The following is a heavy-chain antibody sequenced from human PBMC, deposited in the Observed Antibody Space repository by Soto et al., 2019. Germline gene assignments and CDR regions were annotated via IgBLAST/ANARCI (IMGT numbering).Heavy chain of an antibody. CDR2: IKSKTDGGTT. D-gene: IGHD5-12*01. Sequence: EVQLVESGGGLVKPGVSLRLSCAASGFTFSNAWMSWVRQAPGKGLEWVGRIKSKTDGGTTDYAAPVKGRFTISRDDSKNTLYLQMNSLKTEDTAVYYCRVSQTSGWLLIDYWGQGTLVTVSS. CDR3: RVSQTSGWLLIDY. CDR1: GFTFSNAW. J-gene: IGHJ4*02. V-gene: IGHV3-15*01.